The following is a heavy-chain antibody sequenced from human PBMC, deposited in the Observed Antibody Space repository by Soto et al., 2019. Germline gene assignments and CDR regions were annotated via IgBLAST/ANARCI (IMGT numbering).Heavy chain of an antibody. J-gene: IGHJ4*02. D-gene: IGHD3-3*01. Sequence: EVRLLQSGGGLVQPGGSLRLSCAASGFNFSGSSMSWVRQAPGKGLHWVSGISRTGGRTFYTDSVKGRFTISRDNSDNTLHLQMNRLRVEDKALYYCATYDFWRFDYWGQGIVVTVSS. CDR3: ATYDFWRFDY. V-gene: IGHV3-23*01. CDR1: GFNFSGSS. CDR2: ISRTGGRT.